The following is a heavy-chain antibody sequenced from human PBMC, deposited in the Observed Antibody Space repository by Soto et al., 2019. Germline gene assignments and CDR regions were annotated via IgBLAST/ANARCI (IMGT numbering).Heavy chain of an antibody. CDR3: IGWSQWLRYDY. J-gene: IGHJ4*02. V-gene: IGHV3-73*02. Sequence: EVQLVESGGGLVQPGGSLKLSCAASGFTFSGSAMHWVRQASGKGLEWVGRIRSKPNNYSTAYGASVKGRVTISRDDSKDMGLPQNTRLKIEDTAVYYCIGWSQWLRYDYWGQGTLVTVSS. CDR2: IRSKPNNYST. CDR1: GFTFSGSA. D-gene: IGHD6-19*01.